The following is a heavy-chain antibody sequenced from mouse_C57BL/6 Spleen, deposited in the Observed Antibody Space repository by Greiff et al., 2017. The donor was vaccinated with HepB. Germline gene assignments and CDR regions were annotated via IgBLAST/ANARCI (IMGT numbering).Heavy chain of an antibody. CDR2: IYPRSGNT. D-gene: IGHD1-3*01. J-gene: IGHJ4*01. CDR3: AREWTLEAMDY. V-gene: IGHV1-81*01. CDR1: GYTFTSYG. Sequence: QVQLKESGAELARPGASVKLSCKASGYTFTSYGISWVKQRTGQGLEWIGEIYPRSGNTYYNEKFKGKATLTADKSSSTAYMELRSLTSEDSAVYFCAREWTLEAMDYWGQGTSVTVSS.